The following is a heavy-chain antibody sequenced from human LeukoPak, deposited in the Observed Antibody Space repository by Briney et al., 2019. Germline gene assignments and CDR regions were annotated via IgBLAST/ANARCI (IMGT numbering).Heavy chain of an antibody. CDR3: AKLVGPVDY. Sequence: GGSLRLSCAASGFTFSSYEMNWVRQAPGKGLEWVSYISSSSSTIYYADAVKGRFTISRDNSKNTLYLQMNSLRAEDTAVYYCAKLVGPVDYWGQGTLVTVSS. CDR1: GFTFSSYE. CDR2: ISSSSSTI. D-gene: IGHD2-2*01. V-gene: IGHV3-48*03. J-gene: IGHJ4*02.